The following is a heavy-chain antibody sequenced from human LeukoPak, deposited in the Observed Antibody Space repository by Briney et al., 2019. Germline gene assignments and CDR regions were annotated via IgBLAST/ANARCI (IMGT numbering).Heavy chain of an antibody. CDR1: GDFISSAFF. D-gene: IGHD4-17*01. Sequence: SETLSLTCTVSGDFISSAFFWVWLRQTPGNGLQWIGSLYSTGTTYSNPSLAGRVTMSIDSSKNQFSLKLRSVTAADTAVYYCATQWSVTNTRRFAIWGQGSRVTVSS. V-gene: IGHV4-38-2*02. CDR2: LYSTGTT. CDR3: ATQWSVTNTRRFAI. J-gene: IGHJ3*02.